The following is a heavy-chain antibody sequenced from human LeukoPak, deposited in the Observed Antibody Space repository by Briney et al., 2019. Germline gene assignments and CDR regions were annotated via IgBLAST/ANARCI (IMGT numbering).Heavy chain of an antibody. CDR1: GYTFTSYG. V-gene: IGHV1-18*01. CDR3: ARSEEDYDSSGYTD. Sequence: ASVKVSCKASGYTFTSYGISWVRQAPGQGLEWMGWISAYNGNTNYAQKLQGRVTMTTDTSTSTAYMELRSLRSEDTAVYYCARSEEDYDSSGYTDWGQGTLVTVSS. J-gene: IGHJ4*02. D-gene: IGHD3-22*01. CDR2: ISAYNGNT.